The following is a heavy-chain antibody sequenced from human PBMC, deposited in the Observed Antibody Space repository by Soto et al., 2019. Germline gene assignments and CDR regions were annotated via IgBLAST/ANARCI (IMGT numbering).Heavy chain of an antibody. Sequence: QITLKESGPTLVKPTQTLTLTCTFSGFSLSTSGVGVGWIRQPPGKALEWLALIYWDDDKRYSPSLKSRLTITKDTSKNQVVLTMTNMDPVDTATYYCAHRGQQRVWDPFSNWFDPWGQGTLVTVSS. CDR1: GFSLSTSGVG. D-gene: IGHD3-16*01. CDR2: IYWDDDK. J-gene: IGHJ5*02. CDR3: AHRGQQRVWDPFSNWFDP. V-gene: IGHV2-5*02.